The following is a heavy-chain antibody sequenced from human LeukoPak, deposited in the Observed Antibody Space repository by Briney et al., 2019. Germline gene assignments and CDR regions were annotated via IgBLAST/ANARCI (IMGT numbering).Heavy chain of an antibody. CDR3: ATGRYFDF. Sequence: PGGSLRLSCAASGFTLSSYSMNWVRQAPGKGLEWVGRIKSKANSGTIDYASHVRGRFTISRDDSKNMAYLQMNSLKTEDTAVYYCATGRYFDFWGRGTLVTVSS. CDR2: IKSKANSGTI. J-gene: IGHJ2*01. CDR1: GFTLSSYS. V-gene: IGHV3-15*07.